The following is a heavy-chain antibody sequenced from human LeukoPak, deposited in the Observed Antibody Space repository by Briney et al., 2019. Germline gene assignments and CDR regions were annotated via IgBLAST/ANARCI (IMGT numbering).Heavy chain of an antibody. CDR3: ARGAGSFDY. CDR1: GGSISSYY. Sequence: PSETLSLTRTVSGGSISSYYWSWIRQPPGKGLEWIGYIHYSGSTNFNPSLKSRVTISVDTSKNQFSLNLNSVTAADTAVYYCARGAGSFDYWGQGTLVTVSS. D-gene: IGHD6-19*01. J-gene: IGHJ4*02. CDR2: IHYSGST. V-gene: IGHV4-59*01.